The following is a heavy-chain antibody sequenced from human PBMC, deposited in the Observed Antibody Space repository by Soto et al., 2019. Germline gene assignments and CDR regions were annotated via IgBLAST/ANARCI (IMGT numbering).Heavy chain of an antibody. CDR1: GFTFSNYG. D-gene: IGHD2-2*01. J-gene: IGHJ6*02. CDR2: ISSSSNYI. Sequence: EVQLVESGGGLVKPGRSLRLSCAASGFTFSNYGLNWVRQAPGKGLEWVSSISSSSNYIHYAESVKGRFTISRDNAKNLLFLQRNTVRAEATAVYYSAMDQSSSYYYYNGMDVWGQGTTGSVSS. V-gene: IGHV3-21*01. CDR3: AMDQSSSYYYYNGMDV.